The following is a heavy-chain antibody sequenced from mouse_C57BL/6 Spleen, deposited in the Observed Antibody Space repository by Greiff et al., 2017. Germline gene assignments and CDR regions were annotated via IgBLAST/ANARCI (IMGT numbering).Heavy chain of an antibody. J-gene: IGHJ3*01. D-gene: IGHD1-1*01. V-gene: IGHV1-82*01. Sequence: VQLQQSGPELVKPGASVKISCKASGYAFSRSWMNWVKQRPGKGLEWIGRLYPGDGDTNYNGKFKGKATLTADKSSSTAYMQLSSLTSEDSAVYFCAIYYGSSYAWFAYWGQVTLVTVSA. CDR2: LYPGDGDT. CDR3: AIYYGSSYAWFAY. CDR1: GYAFSRSW.